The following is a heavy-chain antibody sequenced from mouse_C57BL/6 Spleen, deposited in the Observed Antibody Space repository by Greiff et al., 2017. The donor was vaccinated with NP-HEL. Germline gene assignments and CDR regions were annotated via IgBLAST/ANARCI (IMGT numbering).Heavy chain of an antibody. Sequence: VQLQQSGPELVKPGASVKMSCKASGYTFTDYYMHWVKQKPGKGLEWIGEIYPGSGNTYYNEKFKGKATLTADTSSSTAYMQLSSLTSEDSAVYFCARREYYSNYGAMDYWGQGTSVTVSS. V-gene: IGHV1-83*01. CDR2: YPGSGNTY. CDR3: RREYYSNYGAMDY. CDR1: YTFTDYYM. D-gene: IGHD2-5*01. J-gene: IGHJ4*01.